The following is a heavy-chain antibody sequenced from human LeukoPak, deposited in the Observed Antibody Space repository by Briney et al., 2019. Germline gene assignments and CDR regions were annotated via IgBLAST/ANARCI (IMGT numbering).Heavy chain of an antibody. V-gene: IGHV1-2*02. D-gene: IGHD2-2*01. CDR2: INPNSGGT. Sequence: ASVKVSCKASGCTFTGYYMHWVRQAPGQGLEWMGWINPNSGGTNYAQKFQGRVTMTRDTSISTAYMELSRLRSDDTAVYYCARDGGYCSSTSCNRSWFDPWGQGTLVTVSS. J-gene: IGHJ5*02. CDR3: ARDGGYCSSTSCNRSWFDP. CDR1: GCTFTGYY.